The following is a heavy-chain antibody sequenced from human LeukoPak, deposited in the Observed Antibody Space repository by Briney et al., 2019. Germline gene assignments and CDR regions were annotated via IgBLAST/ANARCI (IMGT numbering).Heavy chain of an antibody. V-gene: IGHV3-21*01. CDR2: ITATSLHI. D-gene: IGHD1-1*01. CDR3: ARDRGYAGYFDY. Sequence: PGGSLRLSCAASGVTFSGYSMNWVRQAPGKGLEWVSAITATSLHIYYADSVKGRFTISRDNAKNSLYLQMNSLRVEDTAVYYCARDRGYAGYFDYWGQGTLVTVSS. CDR1: GVTFSGYS. J-gene: IGHJ4*02.